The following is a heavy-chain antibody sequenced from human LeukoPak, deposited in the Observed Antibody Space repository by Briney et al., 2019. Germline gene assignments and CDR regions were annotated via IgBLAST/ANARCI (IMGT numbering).Heavy chain of an antibody. V-gene: IGHV4-39*07. D-gene: IGHD1-26*01. CDR3: ARFNSGSYQHYFDY. CDR1: GGSISSSSYY. Sequence: SETLSLTCTVSGGSISSSSYYWGWIRQPPGKGLEWIGSIHYSGSTYYNPSLKSRVTISVDTSKNQFSLKLSSVTAADTAVYYCARFNSGSYQHYFDYWGQGTLVTVSS. CDR2: IHYSGST. J-gene: IGHJ4*02.